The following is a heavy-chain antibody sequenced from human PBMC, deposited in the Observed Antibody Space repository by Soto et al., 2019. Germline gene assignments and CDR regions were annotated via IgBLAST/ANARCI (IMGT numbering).Heavy chain of an antibody. V-gene: IGHV6-1*01. CDR1: GNSVSSNSVV. CDR2: TYYRSKWYN. Sequence: QVQLQESGPGLVKPSQTLSLTCAISGNSVSSNSVVWSWIRQSPSRGLEWLGRTYYRSKWYNDYATSVKSRITINPDTSKNQFSLQLDSVTPEDTALYYCARGTAVTGLDYWGQGALVTVSS. D-gene: IGHD6-19*01. J-gene: IGHJ4*02. CDR3: ARGTAVTGLDY.